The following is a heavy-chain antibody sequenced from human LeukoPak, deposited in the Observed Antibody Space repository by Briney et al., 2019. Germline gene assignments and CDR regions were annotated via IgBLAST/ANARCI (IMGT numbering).Heavy chain of an antibody. V-gene: IGHV3-21*01. CDR1: GFTFSSYN. J-gene: IGHJ4*02. D-gene: IGHD1-26*01. CDR2: ISSSSSYT. CDR3: ARGGTYYGSLDY. Sequence: GGSLRLSCAASGFTFSSYNMNWVRQAPGEGLEWVSSISSSSSYTYFADSVKGRFTISRDNAKNSLFLQMNSLRAEDTAVYYCARGGTYYGSLDYWGQGTLVTVSS.